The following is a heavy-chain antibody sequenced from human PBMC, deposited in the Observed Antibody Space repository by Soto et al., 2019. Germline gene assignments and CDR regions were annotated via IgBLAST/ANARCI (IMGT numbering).Heavy chain of an antibody. V-gene: IGHV3-7*01. CDR3: ARSSLGYCTSSSCLDYYYYMDV. J-gene: IGHJ6*03. CDR1: GFTFSSYW. Sequence: GGSLRLSCAASGFTFSSYWMTWVRQAPGKGLDWVANIKQDGSEKYYVDSVKGRFTISRDNAKNSLYLQISSLRAEDTAVYYCARSSLGYCTSSSCLDYYYYMDVWGKGTTVTVSS. CDR2: IKQDGSEK. D-gene: IGHD2-2*01.